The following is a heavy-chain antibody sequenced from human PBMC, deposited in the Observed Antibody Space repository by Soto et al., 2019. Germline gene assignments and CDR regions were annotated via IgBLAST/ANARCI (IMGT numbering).Heavy chain of an antibody. D-gene: IGHD3-3*01. Sequence: PSETRCLTCAVSGGSISSSNWWGWVRQPPGKGLEWIGEIYHSGSTNYNPSLKSRVTISVDKSKNQFSLKLSSVTAADTAVYYCARDWYYDFWSGYLASYYYYGMDVWGQGTTVT. CDR1: GGSISSSNW. CDR3: ARDWYYDFWSGYLASYYYYGMDV. J-gene: IGHJ6*02. CDR2: IYHSGST. V-gene: IGHV4-4*02.